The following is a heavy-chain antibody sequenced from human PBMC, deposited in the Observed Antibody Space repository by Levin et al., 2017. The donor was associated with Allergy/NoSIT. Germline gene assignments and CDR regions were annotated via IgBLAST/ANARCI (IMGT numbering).Heavy chain of an antibody. V-gene: IGHV3-66*01. Sequence: PGGSLRLSCAASGFIVSSNYMSWVRQAPGKGLEWVSVIYSGGSTFYADSVKGRFTISRDNSKNTLYLQMNSLRAEDTAVYYCARDRNFCSGVSCHPNFDYWGQGTLVTVSS. CDR2: IYSGGST. CDR1: GFIVSSNY. J-gene: IGHJ4*02. CDR3: ARDRNFCSGVSCHPNFDY. D-gene: IGHD2-15*01.